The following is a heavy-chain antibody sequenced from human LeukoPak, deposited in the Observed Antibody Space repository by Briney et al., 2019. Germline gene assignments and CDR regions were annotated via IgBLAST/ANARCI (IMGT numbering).Heavy chain of an antibody. D-gene: IGHD3-10*01. V-gene: IGHV4-30-2*01. CDR2: IHYSGGT. CDR1: GGSISSGGYS. J-gene: IGHJ5*02. CDR3: ASLVTFFYGSGSMGGWFDP. Sequence: SETLSLTCAVSGGSISSGGYSWSWIRQPPGKGLEWIGEIHYSGGTHYNPSLKSRATISVDKSKNHFSLKLGSVTAADTAVYYCASLVTFFYGSGSMGGWFDPWGQGTLVTVSS.